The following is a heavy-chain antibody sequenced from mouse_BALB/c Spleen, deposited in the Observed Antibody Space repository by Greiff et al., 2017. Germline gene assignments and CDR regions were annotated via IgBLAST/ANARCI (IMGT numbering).Heavy chain of an antibody. D-gene: IGHD2-10*01. CDR2: IYPYNGGT. V-gene: IGHV1S29*02. CDR3: ARASYYGNPFAY. J-gene: IGHJ3*01. Sequence: EVQLQQSGPELVKPGASVKISCKASGYTFTDYNMHWVKQSHGKSLEWIGYIYPYNGGTGYNQKFKSKATLTVDNSSSTAYMELRSLTSEDSAVYYCARASYYGNPFAYWGQGTLVTVSA. CDR1: GYTFTDYN.